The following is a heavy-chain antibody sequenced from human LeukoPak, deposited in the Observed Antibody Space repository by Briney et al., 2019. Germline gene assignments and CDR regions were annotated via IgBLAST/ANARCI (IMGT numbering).Heavy chain of an antibody. CDR2: IVVGSGNT. V-gene: IGHV1-58*02. J-gene: IGHJ4*02. Sequence: SVKVSCKASGFTFTSSAMQWVRQARGQRLEWIGWIVVGSGNTNYAQKFQGRVTITRDTSASTAYMELSSLRSEDTAVYYCARVPSTGGWFSHYFDYWGQGTLVTVSS. CDR3: ARVPSTGGWFSHYFDY. D-gene: IGHD6-19*01. CDR1: GFTFTSSA.